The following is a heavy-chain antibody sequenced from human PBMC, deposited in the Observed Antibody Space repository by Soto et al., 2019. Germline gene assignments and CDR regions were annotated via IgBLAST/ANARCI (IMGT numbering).Heavy chain of an antibody. CDR2: IDFRGTT. CDR1: GGSISSSSYF. V-gene: IGHV4-39*02. Sequence: SETLCLTCTFSGGSISSSSYFWAWIRRPPGKGLEWIGSIDFRGTTYTNPSLESRVTISVDTSKNHFSLKLDPVTAADTALYYCSRRAPEGFDPWGRGTLVTVSS. CDR3: SRRAPEGFDP. J-gene: IGHJ5*02.